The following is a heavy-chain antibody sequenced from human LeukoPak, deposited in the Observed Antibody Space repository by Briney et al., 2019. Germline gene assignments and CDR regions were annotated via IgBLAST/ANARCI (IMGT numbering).Heavy chain of an antibody. CDR1: AASISSYF. V-gene: IGHV4-59*08. CDR2: IYYSGST. J-gene: IGHJ6*02. Sequence: SETLSLTCTVSAASISSYFWSWFRQPPGKGLEWIGYIYYSGSTNYNPSLKSRVTISVDTSKNQFSLKLSSVTAADTAVYYCARHVITGSLNYYYGVDVWGQGTTVTVSS. CDR3: ARHVITGSLNYYYGVDV. D-gene: IGHD1-20*01.